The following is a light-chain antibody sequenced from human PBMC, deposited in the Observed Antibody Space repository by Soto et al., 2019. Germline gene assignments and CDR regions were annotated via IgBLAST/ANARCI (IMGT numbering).Light chain of an antibody. CDR3: QQYGSSPGT. CDR2: GAS. J-gene: IGKJ1*01. V-gene: IGKV3-20*01. CDR1: QSVSSSY. Sequence: EIVLTQSPGTLSLSPGERATLSCRASQSVSSSYLAWYQQKPGQAPRLLIYGASSRATGILDRFIGSGSGTDFTLTISRLEPEDFAVYYCQQYGSSPGTFGQGTKVEIK.